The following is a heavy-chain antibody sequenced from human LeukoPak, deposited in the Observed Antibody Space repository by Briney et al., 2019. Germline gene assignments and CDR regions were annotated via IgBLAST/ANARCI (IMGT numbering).Heavy chain of an antibody. CDR3: ASLFSSGWPCDY. CDR2: INPNSGGT. D-gene: IGHD6-19*01. Sequence: ASVKVSCKASGYTFTGYYMHWVRQAPGQGLEWMGWINPNSGGTNYAQKFHGRVTMTRDTSISTAYMELSRLRSDDTAVYYCASLFSSGWPCDYWGQGTLVTVSS. V-gene: IGHV1-2*02. CDR1: GYTFTGYY. J-gene: IGHJ4*02.